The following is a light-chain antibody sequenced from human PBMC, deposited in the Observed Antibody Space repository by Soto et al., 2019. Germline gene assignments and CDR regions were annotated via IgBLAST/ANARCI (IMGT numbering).Light chain of an antibody. CDR3: QQDNSLWT. V-gene: IGKV1-5*01. Sequence: DIQMTQSPSTLSASVGDRVTITCRASQSISSWLAWYQQKPGTAPKLLIYDASSLESGVPSRFSGSGSGTEFTLTISSLQPDDFATYYCQQDNSLWTFGQGTKVEIK. CDR2: DAS. J-gene: IGKJ1*01. CDR1: QSISSW.